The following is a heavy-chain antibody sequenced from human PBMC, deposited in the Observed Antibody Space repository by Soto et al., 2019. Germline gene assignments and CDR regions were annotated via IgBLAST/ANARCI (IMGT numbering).Heavy chain of an antibody. CDR1: GGNFNSYA. J-gene: IGHJ5*02. V-gene: IGHV1-69*17. CDR2: IIPMSGIP. CDR3: ARRGRESANWFDP. Sequence: QVQLVQSGAEVKKPGSSVKVSCKASGGNFNSYAISWVRQAPGQGPEWMGGIIPMSGIPNYAQKFQGRVTITADKTTNPVYVEVNKLRDEGTAVYYCARRGRESANWFDPWGQGTLVTVSS. D-gene: IGHD3-10*01.